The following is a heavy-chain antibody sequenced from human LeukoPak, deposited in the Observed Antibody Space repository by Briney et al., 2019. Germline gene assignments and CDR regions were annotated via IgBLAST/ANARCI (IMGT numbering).Heavy chain of an antibody. V-gene: IGHV4-61*02. D-gene: IGHD3-3*01. CDR3: ARAPIFYDFWSEEGGLDY. CDR2: IYTSGST. Sequence: SETLSLTCTVSGGSISSGSYYWSWIRQPAGKGLEWIGRIYTSGSTNYNPSLKSRVTISVDTSKNQFSLKLSSVTAADTAVYYCARAPIFYDFWSEEGGLDYWGQGTLVTVSS. J-gene: IGHJ4*02. CDR1: GGSISSGSYY.